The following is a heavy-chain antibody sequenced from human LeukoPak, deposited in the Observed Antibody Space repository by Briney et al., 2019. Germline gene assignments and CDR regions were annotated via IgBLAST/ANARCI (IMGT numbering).Heavy chain of an antibody. CDR1: GFTFSDYY. J-gene: IGHJ4*02. Sequence: GGSLRLFCAASGFTFSDYYMSWMRQAPGKGLVYVSLISSSGSTKYYADSVKGRFTISRDNAKNSLYLLMNSLRAEDTDVYYCARFRGGSSGWYKNDYWGQGTLVTVSS. D-gene: IGHD6-19*01. CDR2: ISSSGSTK. CDR3: ARFRGGSSGWYKNDY. V-gene: IGHV3-11*04.